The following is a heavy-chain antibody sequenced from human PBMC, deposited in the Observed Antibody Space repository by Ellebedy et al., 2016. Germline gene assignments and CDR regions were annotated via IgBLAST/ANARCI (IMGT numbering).Heavy chain of an antibody. V-gene: IGHV4-59*01. Sequence: SETLSLTCTVSGASISSNYWSWIRQPPGKGLEWIGYIYYSGSTNYNPSLKSRVTMSVATSKNQFSLKLTSVTAADTAMYYCARFVESGYSYGDYYFDHWGQGTQVTVSS. CDR1: GASISSNY. CDR3: ARFVESGYSYGDYYFDH. J-gene: IGHJ4*02. CDR2: IYYSGST. D-gene: IGHD5-18*01.